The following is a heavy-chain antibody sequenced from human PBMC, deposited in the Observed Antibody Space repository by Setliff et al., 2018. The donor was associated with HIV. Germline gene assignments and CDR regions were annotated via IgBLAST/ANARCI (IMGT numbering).Heavy chain of an antibody. CDR2: INPSGGST. D-gene: IGHD3-22*01. V-gene: IGHV1-46*01. CDR1: GYTFTSYY. CDR3: ARDAESVYYYDSSGYFDY. Sequence: RASVKVSCKASGYTFTSYYMHWVRQAPGQGLEWMGIINPSGGSTSYAQKFQGRVTMTRDTSTSTVYMELSSLRSEDTAVYYCARDAESVYYYDSSGYFDYWGQGTLVTVSS. J-gene: IGHJ4*02.